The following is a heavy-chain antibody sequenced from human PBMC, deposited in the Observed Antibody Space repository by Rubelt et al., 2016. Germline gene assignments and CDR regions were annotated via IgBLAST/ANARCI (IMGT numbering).Heavy chain of an antibody. J-gene: IGHJ6*02. V-gene: IGHV3-48*01. CDR3: ARSDCSGGSCYDYYYYGMDV. D-gene: IGHD2-15*01. Sequence: YYADSVKGRFTISRDNAKNSLYLQMNSLRAEDTAVYYCARSDCSGGSCYDYYYYGMDVWGQGTTVTVSS.